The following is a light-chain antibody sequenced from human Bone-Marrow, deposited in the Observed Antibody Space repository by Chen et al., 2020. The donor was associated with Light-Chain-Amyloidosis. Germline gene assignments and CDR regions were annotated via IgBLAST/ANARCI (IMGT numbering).Light chain of an antibody. J-gene: IGLJ1*01. CDR2: ANN. CDR1: SANIGAGYD. Sequence: QSVLTQPPSVSGAPGQRVTVSCTGRSANIGAGYDVHWYQQLPGTAPKLLIYANNKQPSGVPDRFSGAKSVTSASLAITGLQAEDEADDYCQSYDSSLSGYVFGTGTKVTVL. CDR3: QSYDSSLSGYV. V-gene: IGLV1-40*01.